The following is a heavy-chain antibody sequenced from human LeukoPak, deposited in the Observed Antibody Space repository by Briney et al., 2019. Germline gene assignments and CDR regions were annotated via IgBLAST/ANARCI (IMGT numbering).Heavy chain of an antibody. CDR1: GFTVSSNY. CDR2: ISGSGGST. Sequence: HPGGSLRLSCAASGFTVSSNYKSWVRQAPGKGLEWVSAISGSGGSTYYADSVKGRFTISRDNSKNTLYLQMNSLRAEDTAVYYCAKWSNWNYALDWGQGTLVTVSS. D-gene: IGHD1-7*01. V-gene: IGHV3-23*01. CDR3: AKWSNWNYALD. J-gene: IGHJ4*02.